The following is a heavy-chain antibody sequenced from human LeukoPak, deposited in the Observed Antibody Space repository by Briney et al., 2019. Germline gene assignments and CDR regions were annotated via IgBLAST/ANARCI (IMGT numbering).Heavy chain of an antibody. CDR3: AREAKGTWIQPHGAFDI. CDR1: GGTFSSYA. V-gene: IGHV1-69*01. CDR2: IIPILGTA. D-gene: IGHD5-18*01. Sequence: SVKVSCKASGGTFSSYAISWVRQAPRQGLEWMGGIIPILGTANYAQKFQGRVTITADESTSTAYMELSSLRSEDTAVYYCAREAKGTWIQPHGAFDIWGQGTMVTVSS. J-gene: IGHJ3*02.